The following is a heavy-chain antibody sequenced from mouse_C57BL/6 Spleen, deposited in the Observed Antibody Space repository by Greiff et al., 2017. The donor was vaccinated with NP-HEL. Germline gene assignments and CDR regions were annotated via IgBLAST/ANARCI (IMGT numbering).Heavy chain of an antibody. J-gene: IGHJ3*01. CDR2: IYPRSGNT. D-gene: IGHD1-1*01. CDR3: ARNANYYGGREDPFAY. V-gene: IGHV1-81*01. Sequence: VQLQQSGAELARPGASVKLSCKASGYTFTSYGISWVKQRTGQGLEWIGEIYPRSGNTYYNEKFKGKATLTADKSSSTAYMELRSLTSEDSAVYFCARNANYYGGREDPFAYWGQGTLVTVSA. CDR1: GYTFTSYG.